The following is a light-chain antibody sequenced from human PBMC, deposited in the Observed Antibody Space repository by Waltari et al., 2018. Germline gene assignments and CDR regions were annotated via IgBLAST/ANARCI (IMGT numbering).Light chain of an antibody. J-gene: IGKJ1*01. Sequence: IVLTQSPGTLSLSPGERATLSCRASQSVSRSFAWYQQKPGQAPTLLIDVSSTRATGIPDGFTGSGSGTYFSLTISSLEPEDFAIYFCQHYVRLPATFGQGTKVEIK. V-gene: IGKV3-20*01. CDR2: VSS. CDR3: QHYVRLPAT. CDR1: QSVSRS.